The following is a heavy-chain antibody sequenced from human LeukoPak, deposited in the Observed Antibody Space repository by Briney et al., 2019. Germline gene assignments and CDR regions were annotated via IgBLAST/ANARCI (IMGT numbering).Heavy chain of an antibody. CDR3: ARLYCGGDCYPDY. CDR1: GGSISSYY. CDR2: IYYSGST. D-gene: IGHD2-21*02. J-gene: IGHJ4*02. Sequence: SETLSPTCTVSGGSISSYYWSWIRQPPGKGLEWIGYIYYSGSTNYNPSLKSRVTISVDTSKNQFSLKLSSVTAADTAVYYCARLYCGGDCYPDYWGQGTLVTVSS. V-gene: IGHV4-59*08.